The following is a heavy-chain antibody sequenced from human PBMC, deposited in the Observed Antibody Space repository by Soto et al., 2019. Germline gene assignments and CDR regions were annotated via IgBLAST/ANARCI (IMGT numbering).Heavy chain of an antibody. V-gene: IGHV5-10-1*01. CDR2: IDPSDSYT. D-gene: IGHD4-17*01. CDR1: GYSFTSYW. CDR3: ARPYGGNSDFDY. J-gene: IGHJ4*02. Sequence: PGESLKISCKGSGYSFTSYWISWVRQMPGKGLEWMGRIDPSDSYTNYSPSFQGHVTISADKSISTAYLQWSSLKASDTAMYYCARPYGGNSDFDYWGQGTLVTVSS.